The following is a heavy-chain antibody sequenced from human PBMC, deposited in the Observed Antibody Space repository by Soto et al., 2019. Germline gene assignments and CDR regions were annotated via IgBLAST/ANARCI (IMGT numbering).Heavy chain of an antibody. CDR3: AKDPGEDNWDQVTFDS. J-gene: IGHJ4*02. CDR1: GFTFSNYA. D-gene: IGHD1-20*01. CDR2: IGSSGSST. V-gene: IGHV3-23*01. Sequence: EVELLESGGGLVQPGGSVRLSCAASGFTFSNYAMSWVRQTPGKGLEWVSVIGSSGSSTYYADSVKGRFTISRENSKNTLYLQMSSPRAEDTALYYCAKDPGEDNWDQVTFDSWGQGTPVTVSS.